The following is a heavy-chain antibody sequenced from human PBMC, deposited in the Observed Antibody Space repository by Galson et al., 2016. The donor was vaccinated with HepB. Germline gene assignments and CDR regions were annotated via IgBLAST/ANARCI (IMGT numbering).Heavy chain of an antibody. Sequence: SLRLSCAASGFTVSDYYMTWVRQAPGKGLEWVPVVFLGGSTYYAQSVEGRFTISRDDSKNTLHLQMNSLTAEDTAVYFCARTSYRECTGTHCVNFRYYYYFMDVWGKGTTVTVSS. CDR2: VFLGGST. J-gene: IGHJ6*03. CDR1: GFTVSDYY. CDR3: ARTSYRECTGTHCVNFRYYYYFMDV. V-gene: IGHV3-53*01. D-gene: IGHD2-8*02.